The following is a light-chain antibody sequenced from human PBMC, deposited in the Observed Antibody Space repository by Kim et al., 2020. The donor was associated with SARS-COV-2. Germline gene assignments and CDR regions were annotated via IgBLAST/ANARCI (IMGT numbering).Light chain of an antibody. Sequence: GAPGESATLSCRASQSVSNSLAWYQQKPGQAPRLLIYGASTRATGIPARFSGSGSRTEFTLTISSLQSEDFAVYYCQQYNNWPETFGQGTKVDIK. CDR1: QSVSNS. CDR3: QQYNNWPET. V-gene: IGKV3-15*01. J-gene: IGKJ1*01. CDR2: GAS.